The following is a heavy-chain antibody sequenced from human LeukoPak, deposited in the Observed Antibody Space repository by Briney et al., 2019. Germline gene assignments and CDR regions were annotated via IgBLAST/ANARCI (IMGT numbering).Heavy chain of an antibody. Sequence: GASVKVSCKASGYTFTSYGMSWVRQAPGQGLEWMGWISAYNGNTNYAQKLQGRVTMTTDTSTSTAYMELRSLRSDDTAVYYCARDLGTVNVIVGYYFDYWGQGTLVTVPS. CDR2: ISAYNGNT. D-gene: IGHD1-26*01. CDR3: ARDLGTVNVIVGYYFDY. V-gene: IGHV1-18*01. CDR1: GYTFTSYG. J-gene: IGHJ4*02.